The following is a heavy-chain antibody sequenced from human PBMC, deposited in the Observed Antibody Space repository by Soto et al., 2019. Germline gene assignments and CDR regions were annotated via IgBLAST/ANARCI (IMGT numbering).Heavy chain of an antibody. CDR1: GFTFSSYA. CDR3: ARDHGSGSYPLYYYYGMDV. Sequence: GGSLRLSCAASGFTFSSYAMHWVRQAPGKGLEWVAVISYDGSNKYYADSVKGRFTISRDNSKNTLYLQMNSLRAEDTAVYYCARDHGSGSYPLYYYYGMDVWGQGTTVTVSS. V-gene: IGHV3-30-3*01. D-gene: IGHD3-10*01. CDR2: ISYDGSNK. J-gene: IGHJ6*02.